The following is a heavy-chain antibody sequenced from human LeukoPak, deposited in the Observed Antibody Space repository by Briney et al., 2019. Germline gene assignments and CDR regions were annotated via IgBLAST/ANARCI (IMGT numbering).Heavy chain of an antibody. J-gene: IGHJ5*02. V-gene: IGHV5-51*01. Sequence: GESLKISCKGSGYSFTSHWIGWVRQMPGKGLEWMGIIYPGDSDTRYSPSFQGQVTISADKSISTAYLQWSSLKASDTAMYYCARQLRDSYNLERENWFDPWGQGTLVTVSS. CDR2: IYPGDSDT. CDR1: GYSFTSHW. CDR3: ARQLRDSYNLERENWFDP. D-gene: IGHD5-24*01.